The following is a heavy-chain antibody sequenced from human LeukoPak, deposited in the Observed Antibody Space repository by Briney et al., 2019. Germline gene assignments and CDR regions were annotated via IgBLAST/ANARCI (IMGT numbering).Heavy chain of an antibody. J-gene: IGHJ1*01. Sequence: PGGSLRLSCAASGFTFSSYAMHWVRQAPGKGLEWVAVISYDGSNKYYADSVKGRFTISRDNSKNTLYLQMNSLRAEDTAVYYCASTRYCGGDCYSGGFQHWGQGTLVTVSS. CDR3: ASTRYCGGDCYSGGFQH. D-gene: IGHD2-21*02. CDR1: GFTFSSYA. V-gene: IGHV3-30*04. CDR2: ISYDGSNK.